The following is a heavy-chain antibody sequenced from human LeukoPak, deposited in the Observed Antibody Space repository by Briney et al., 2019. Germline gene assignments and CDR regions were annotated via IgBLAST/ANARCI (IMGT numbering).Heavy chain of an antibody. J-gene: IGHJ4*02. CDR2: ISSSSSYI. CDR3: ARGKQQLATEFDY. V-gene: IGHV3-21*01. D-gene: IGHD6-13*01. Sequence: PGGSLRLSCAASGFTFSSYEMNWVRQAPGKGLEWVSSISSSSSYIYYADSVKGRFTISRDNAKNSLYLQMNSLRAEDTAVYYCARGKQQLATEFDYWGQGTLVTVSS. CDR1: GFTFSSYE.